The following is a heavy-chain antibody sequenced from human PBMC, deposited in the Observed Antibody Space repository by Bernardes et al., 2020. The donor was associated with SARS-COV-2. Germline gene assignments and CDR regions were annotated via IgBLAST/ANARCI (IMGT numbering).Heavy chain of an antibody. CDR2: IYYTGSI. D-gene: IGHD2-15*01. J-gene: IGHJ5*02. CDR1: RGSVSFESNY. V-gene: IGHV4-61*01. CDR3: VRGTGFCSGGSCGWIDP. Sequence: SETLSLTCSVSRGSVSFESNYWTWIRQPKGKELEWISYIYYTGSINYNPSLKSRVTISVDTSKNQFSLKLTSVTAADTAVYYCVRGTGFCSGGSCGWIDPWGQGTLLSVSS.